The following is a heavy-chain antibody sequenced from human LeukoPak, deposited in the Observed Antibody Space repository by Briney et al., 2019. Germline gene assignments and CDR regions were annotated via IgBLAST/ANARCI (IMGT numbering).Heavy chain of an antibody. J-gene: IGHJ6*02. D-gene: IGHD6-6*01. CDR1: GFTFPSSG. V-gene: IGHV1-58*01. Sequence: GASVKVSCKASGFTFPSSGVQWVRQARGQRLEWIGWIVVGSGNTNYAQKFQERVTITRDMSTSTAYMELSSLRSEDTVVYYCAAVGWEYSGSPLPMDVWGQGTTVTVSS. CDR2: IVVGSGNT. CDR3: AAVGWEYSGSPLPMDV.